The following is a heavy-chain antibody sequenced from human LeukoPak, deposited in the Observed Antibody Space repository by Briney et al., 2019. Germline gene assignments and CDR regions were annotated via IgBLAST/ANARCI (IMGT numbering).Heavy chain of an antibody. CDR1: GFTVSSNY. CDR3: ARESHQYCSGGSCYIPDAFDI. V-gene: IGHV3-66*01. J-gene: IGHJ3*02. Sequence: SGGSLRLSCAASGFTVSSNYMSWVRQAPGKGLEWVSVIYSGGSTYYADSVKGRFTISRDNSKNTLYLQMNSLRAEDTAVYYCARESHQYCSGGSCYIPDAFDIWGQGTMVTVSS. D-gene: IGHD2-15*01. CDR2: IYSGGST.